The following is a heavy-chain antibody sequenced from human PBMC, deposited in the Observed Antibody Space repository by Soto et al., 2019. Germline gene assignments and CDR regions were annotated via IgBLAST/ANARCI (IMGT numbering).Heavy chain of an antibody. D-gene: IGHD6-19*01. V-gene: IGHV4-39*01. J-gene: IGHJ4*02. Sequence: QLQLQESGPGLVKPSETLSLTCTVSGGSISSSSYYWGWIRQPPGKGLEWIGSIYYSGSTYYNPSLKSRVTISVDTSKNQFSLKLSSVTAADTAVYYCARGEQWLVGGYWGQGTLVTVSS. CDR3: ARGEQWLVGGY. CDR2: IYYSGST. CDR1: GGSISSSSYY.